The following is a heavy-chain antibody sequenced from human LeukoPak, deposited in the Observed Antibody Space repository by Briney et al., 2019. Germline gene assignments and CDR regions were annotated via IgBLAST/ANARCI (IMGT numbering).Heavy chain of an antibody. J-gene: IGHJ6*03. V-gene: IGHV4-61*02. CDR3: ARAHGYYYYMDV. Sequence: SQTLSLTCTVSGGSISGGSYYWSWHRQPAGRGLEFFARVYSSRTTTYNPSLKSRVTISRDTSKNQLFLKLRSVTAADTAVYYCARAHGYYYYMDVWGKGTTVTVSS. CDR2: VYSSRTT. CDR1: GGSISGGSYY.